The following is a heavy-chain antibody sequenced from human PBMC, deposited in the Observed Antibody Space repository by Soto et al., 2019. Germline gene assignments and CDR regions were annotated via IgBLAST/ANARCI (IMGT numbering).Heavy chain of an antibody. V-gene: IGHV4-59*08. CDR3: ARSRYSGYDSLDY. CDR1: GGSISSYY. Sequence: SETLSLTCTVSGGSISSYYWSWIRQPPGKGLKWIGYIYYSGSTNYNPSLKSRVTISVDTSKNHFSLKLSSVTAADTAVYYCARSRYSGYDSLDYWGQGTLVTVS. J-gene: IGHJ4*02. D-gene: IGHD5-12*01. CDR2: IYYSGST.